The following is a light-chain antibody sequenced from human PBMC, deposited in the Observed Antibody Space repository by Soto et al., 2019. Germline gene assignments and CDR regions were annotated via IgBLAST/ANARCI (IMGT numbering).Light chain of an antibody. CDR2: GAS. J-gene: IGKJ1*01. CDR3: QQYGNAPLT. CDR1: QSVSRSY. V-gene: IGKV3-20*01. Sequence: EIVLTQSPGTLSLSPGERATLSCRASQSVSRSYLAWYQQKPGQAPRLLIYGASSRATGFSDRFSGSGSGTDVTLSISILEPEDFAVYYCQQYGNAPLTFGEGTKVEIK.